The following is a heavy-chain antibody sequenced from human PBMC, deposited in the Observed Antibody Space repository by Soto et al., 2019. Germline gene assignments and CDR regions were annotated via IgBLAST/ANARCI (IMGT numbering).Heavy chain of an antibody. V-gene: IGHV3-30-3*01. CDR1: GFTSSSYA. Sequence: QVQLVESGGGVVQPGRSLRLSCAASGFTSSSYAMHWVRQAPGKGLEWVAVIAYDGSNKYYADSVKGRFTISRDNSKNTLYLQMNSLRAEDTSVYFCVREQYGEHYFDYWGQGTLVTVSS. CDR3: VREQYGEHYFDY. D-gene: IGHD4-17*01. J-gene: IGHJ4*02. CDR2: IAYDGSNK.